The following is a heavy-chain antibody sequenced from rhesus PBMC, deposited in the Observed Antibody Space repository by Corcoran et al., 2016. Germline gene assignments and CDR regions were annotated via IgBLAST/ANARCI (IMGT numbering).Heavy chain of an antibody. Sequence: QVQLQESGPGLVKPSETLSLTGAVHGGSISDYYYWSWIRQPPGKGLEWIGQIYGGSGSTYYNPSLKSRVTVSKDTSKNQFSLKLSSVTAADTAVYYCARGGRNSPLYYFDYWGQGVLVTVSS. CDR2: IYGGSGST. J-gene: IGHJ4*01. CDR1: GGSISDYYY. CDR3: ARGGRNSPLYYFDY. D-gene: IGHD1-1*01. V-gene: IGHV4-143*01.